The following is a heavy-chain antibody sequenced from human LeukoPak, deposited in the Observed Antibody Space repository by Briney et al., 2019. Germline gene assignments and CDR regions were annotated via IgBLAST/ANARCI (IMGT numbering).Heavy chain of an antibody. CDR3: ATLERWPNPWDFQH. V-gene: IGHV1-69*05. D-gene: IGHD5-24*01. J-gene: IGHJ1*01. Sequence: SVMVSCKASGGTFSSYAISWVRQAPGQGLEWMGGIIPIFGTANYAQKFQGRVTITTDESTSTAYMELSSLRSEDTAVYYCATLERWPNPWDFQHWGQGTLVTVSS. CDR1: GGTFSSYA. CDR2: IIPIFGTA.